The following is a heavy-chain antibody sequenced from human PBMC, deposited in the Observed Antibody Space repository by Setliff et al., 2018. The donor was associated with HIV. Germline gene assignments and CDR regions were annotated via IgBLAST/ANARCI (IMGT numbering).Heavy chain of an antibody. CDR2: MNPDSGNT. D-gene: IGHD2-21*01. J-gene: IGHJ5*02. CDR3: ARDHYSGYTLNWFDP. CDR1: GYTFINYD. Sequence: ASVKVSCKASGYTFINYDIYWVRQTTGQGLEWMGWMNPDSGNTGYAQKFQGRVTITADKSTSTAYMELSSLRSEDTAVYYCARDHYSGYTLNWFDPWGHGTLVTVSS. V-gene: IGHV1-8*03.